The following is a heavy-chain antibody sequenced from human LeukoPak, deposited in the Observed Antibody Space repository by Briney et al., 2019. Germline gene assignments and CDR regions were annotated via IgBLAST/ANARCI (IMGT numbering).Heavy chain of an antibody. CDR1: GFTFSSYA. J-gene: IGHJ4*02. Sequence: GGSLRLSCAASGFTFSSYAMHWVRQAPGKGLEWVAVISYDGSNKYYADSVKGRFTISRDNSKNTLYLQMNSLRAEDTAVYYCARPSGPRGNYFDYWGQGTLVTVSS. CDR2: ISYDGSNK. V-gene: IGHV3-30*04. CDR3: ARPSGPRGNYFDY. D-gene: IGHD1-14*01.